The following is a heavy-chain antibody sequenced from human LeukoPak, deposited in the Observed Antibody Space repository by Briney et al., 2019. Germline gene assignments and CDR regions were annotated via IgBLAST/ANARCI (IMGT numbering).Heavy chain of an antibody. J-gene: IGHJ4*02. V-gene: IGHV3-23*01. Sequence: GGSLRLSCAASGFTFSNYAMNWVRQAPGKGLEWVSAIRGSGGSTYYADSVKGRLTISRDNSKNTLYLQMNSLRAEDTAIYYCAKPVGSSGWYGDFDCWGQGTLVTVSS. CDR2: IRGSGGST. D-gene: IGHD6-19*01. CDR3: AKPVGSSGWYGDFDC. CDR1: GFTFSNYA.